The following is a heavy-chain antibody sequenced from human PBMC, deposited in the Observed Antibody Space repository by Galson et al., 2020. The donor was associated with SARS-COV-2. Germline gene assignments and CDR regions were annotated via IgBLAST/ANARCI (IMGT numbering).Heavy chain of an antibody. CDR2: IYPGNTVK. J-gene: IGHJ4*02. V-gene: IGHV5-51*01. CDR1: GYSFSNFW. D-gene: IGHD1-26*01. CDR3: ARDGNWSYDY. Sequence: KIGEYLKTSCTASGYSFSNFWITWVRQMPAKRLEWMGAIYPGNTVKVYSPSFRGQVTISVYMSIRHASLPGSSLQASDTAVYYCARDGNWSYDYWGQGTLVSVSS.